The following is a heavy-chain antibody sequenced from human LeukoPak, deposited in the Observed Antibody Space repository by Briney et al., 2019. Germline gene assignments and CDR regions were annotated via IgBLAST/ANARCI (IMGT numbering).Heavy chain of an antibody. CDR3: ARYRSFSSAAAPDF. CDR2: ISSSGSTI. D-gene: IGHD6-13*01. J-gene: IGHJ4*02. V-gene: IGHV3-11*01. CDR1: GFTFSNYY. Sequence: GGSLRLSCAASGFTFSNYYMSWIRQAPGKGLKWVSYISSSGSTIYYADSVKGRFTISRDNAKNSLYLQMNSLRAEDTAVYYCARYRSFSSAAAPDFWGQGTLVTVSS.